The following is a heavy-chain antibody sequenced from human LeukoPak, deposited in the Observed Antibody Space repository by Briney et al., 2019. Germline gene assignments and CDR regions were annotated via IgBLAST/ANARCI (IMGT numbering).Heavy chain of an antibody. D-gene: IGHD4-17*01. J-gene: IGHJ5*02. V-gene: IGHV4-31*03. Sequence: SETLSLTCTVSGGSISSGYYWNWIRQHPGKGPEWIGYIYFSGSTYYNPSLKSRLTISVDTSKNQFSLKLSSVTAADTAVYYCARATGVDYGLLNNWFDPWGQGTLVTVSS. CDR1: GGSISSGYY. CDR3: ARATGVDYGLLNNWFDP. CDR2: IYFSGST.